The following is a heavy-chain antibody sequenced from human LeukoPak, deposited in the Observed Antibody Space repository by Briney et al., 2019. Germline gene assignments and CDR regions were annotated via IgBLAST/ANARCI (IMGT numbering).Heavy chain of an antibody. CDR2: ISRSSDTI. J-gene: IGHJ4*02. V-gene: IGHV3-48*04. Sequence: GGSLRLSCAASGFIFSIYSMNWVRQAPGKGLEWVSYISRSSDTIYYADSVKGRFTISRDNAKNSLYLQMNSLRAEDTAVYYCARVPSRWGQLGPFDYWGQGTLVTVSS. D-gene: IGHD6-13*01. CDR3: ARVPSRWGQLGPFDY. CDR1: GFIFSIYS.